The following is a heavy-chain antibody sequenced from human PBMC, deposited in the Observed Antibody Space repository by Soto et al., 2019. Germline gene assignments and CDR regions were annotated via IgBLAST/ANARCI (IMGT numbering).Heavy chain of an antibody. CDR2: LSHEGTQD. Sequence: PGPALRLSCIASGLTFNNYDRNWVLQRPGNGLEGLAILSHEGTQDFYAESLKGRFAVSRDNSKNTLYLQLNSMTTEETAVYYCVKGYCGVPCPRYAPTKQFAPWGQGTLVPVSS. D-gene: IGHD2-21*01. J-gene: IGHJ5*02. V-gene: IGHV3-30*18. CDR1: GLTFNNYD. CDR3: VKGYCGVPCPRYAPTKQFAP.